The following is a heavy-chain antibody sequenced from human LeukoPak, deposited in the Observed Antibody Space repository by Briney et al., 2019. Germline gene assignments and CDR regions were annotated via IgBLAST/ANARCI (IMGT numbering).Heavy chain of an antibody. CDR3: ARDPLDYASPQH. CDR2: IYADGRT. CDR1: GFTFSDYY. V-gene: IGHV3-53*01. D-gene: IGHD3/OR15-3a*01. Sequence: GGSLRLSCAASGFTFSDYYLSWVRQAPGKGLEWVSVIYADGRTFHADSVKGRFTISRDNSKNTLFLQMNSLRAEDTAVYYCARDPLDYASPQHWGQGTLVTVSS. J-gene: IGHJ1*01.